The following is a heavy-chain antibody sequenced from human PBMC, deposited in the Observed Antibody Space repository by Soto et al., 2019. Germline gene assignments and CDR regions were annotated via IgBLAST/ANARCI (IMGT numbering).Heavy chain of an antibody. CDR1: GGSFSGYY. CDR2: INHSGST. J-gene: IGHJ4*02. D-gene: IGHD3-3*01. Sequence: QVQLQQWGAGLLKPSETLSLTCAVYGGSFSGYYWSWIRQPPGKGLEWIGEINHSGSTNYNPSLKSRVTISVDKSKNQFSLKLSSVTAADTAVYYCARVSYITIFGVVKPAGNYFDYWGQGTLVTVSS. V-gene: IGHV4-34*01. CDR3: ARVSYITIFGVVKPAGNYFDY.